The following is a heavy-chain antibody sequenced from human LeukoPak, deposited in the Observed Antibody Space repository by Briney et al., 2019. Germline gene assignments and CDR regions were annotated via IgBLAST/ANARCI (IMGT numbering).Heavy chain of an antibody. V-gene: IGHV4-39*01. Sequence: PSETLSLTCTVSGGSISSSSYYWGWIRQPPGKGLEWIGSLSYSGNTYYNPSLKSRVTISVDTSKNHFSLKLSSVTAADTAVYYCARRGKRIVGATTGFDYWGQGTLVTVSS. J-gene: IGHJ4*02. D-gene: IGHD1-26*01. CDR3: ARRGKRIVGATTGFDY. CDR1: GGSISSSSYY. CDR2: LSYSGNT.